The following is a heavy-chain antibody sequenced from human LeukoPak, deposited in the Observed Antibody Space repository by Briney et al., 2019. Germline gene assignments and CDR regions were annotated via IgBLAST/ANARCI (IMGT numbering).Heavy chain of an antibody. CDR1: GGSISSYH. J-gene: IGHJ4*02. Sequence: SETLSLTCTVSGGSISSYHWSWIRQPPGKGLEWIGYIYYSGSTNYNPSLKSRVTISVDTSKNQFSLKLSSVTAADTAVYYCARDSLGVYYDFWSGYSIPAFFDYWGQGTLVTVSS. CDR3: ARDSLGVYYDFWSGYSIPAFFDY. D-gene: IGHD3-3*01. CDR2: IYYSGST. V-gene: IGHV4-59*12.